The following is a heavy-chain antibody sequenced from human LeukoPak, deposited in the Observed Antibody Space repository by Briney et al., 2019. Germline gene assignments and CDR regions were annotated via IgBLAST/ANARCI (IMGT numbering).Heavy chain of an antibody. J-gene: IGHJ4*02. CDR1: GFTFRSYV. Sequence: GGSLRLSCAASGFTFRSYVINWVRQAPGKGLEWVSGISVSGTSTYYADSVKGRFTISRDNAKNTLYLQMNSLRAEDTAVYYCAKFAITVWGSYFDYWGQGTLVTVSS. CDR3: AKFAITVWGSYFDY. V-gene: IGHV3-23*01. D-gene: IGHD3-16*01. CDR2: ISVSGTST.